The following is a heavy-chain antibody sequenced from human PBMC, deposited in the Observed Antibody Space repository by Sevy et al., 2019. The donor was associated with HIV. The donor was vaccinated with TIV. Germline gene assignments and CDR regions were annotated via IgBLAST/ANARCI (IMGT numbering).Heavy chain of an antibody. J-gene: IGHJ4*01. CDR3: AKVLRGFGDYLLAD. V-gene: IGHV3-23*01. Sequence: GGSLRLSCATSGFTFSSYAMSWVRQAPGKGLEWVSAISAGGGDKYYAASVKGRFTISRDKSKNTLYLQMNSLRVDDTATYFCAKVLRGFGDYLLADWGHGTLVTVSS. CDR2: ISAGGGDK. CDR1: GFTFSSYA. D-gene: IGHD4-17*01.